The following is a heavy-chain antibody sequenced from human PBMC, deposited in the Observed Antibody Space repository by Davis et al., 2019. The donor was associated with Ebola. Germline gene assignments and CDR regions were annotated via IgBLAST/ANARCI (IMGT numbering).Heavy chain of an antibody. J-gene: IGHJ6*02. V-gene: IGHV3-48*03. CDR3: ARDRSGYYSYYGMDV. CDR1: GFTFSSYE. D-gene: IGHD3-3*01. CDR2: ISSSGSTI. Sequence: GGSLRLSCAASGFTFSSYEMNWVRQAPGKGLEWVSYISSSGSTIYYADSVKGRFTISRDNAKNSLYLQMNSLRDEDTAVYYCARDRSGYYSYYGMDVWGQGTTVTVSS.